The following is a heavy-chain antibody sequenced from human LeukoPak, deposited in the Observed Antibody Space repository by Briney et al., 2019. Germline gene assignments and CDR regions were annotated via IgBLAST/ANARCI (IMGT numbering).Heavy chain of an antibody. CDR3: ARVSCSSTSCYTSFYGMDV. CDR2: INHSGST. Sequence: SGTLSLTCAVYGGSFSGYYWSWIRQPPGKGLEWIGEINHSGSTNYNPSLKSRVTISVDTSKNQFSLKLSSVTAADTAVYYCARVSCSSTSCYTSFYGMDVWGQGTTVTVSS. V-gene: IGHV4-34*01. CDR1: GGSFSGYY. J-gene: IGHJ6*02. D-gene: IGHD2-2*02.